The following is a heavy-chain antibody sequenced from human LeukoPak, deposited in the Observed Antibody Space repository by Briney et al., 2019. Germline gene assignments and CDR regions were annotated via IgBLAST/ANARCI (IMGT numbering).Heavy chain of an antibody. D-gene: IGHD4-17*01. J-gene: IGHJ2*01. CDR1: GGSINNTLFY. Sequence: PESPSVTRTVSGGSINNTLFYWGWIRHPPGKGLEWLRTAYYAGTQYSSPSLKSRVATSVDTSKNQFSLRLSSVTAADTAVYYCARDLEGPDYGDYARWYFDLWGRGTLVTVSS. CDR2: AYYAGTQ. CDR3: ARDLEGPDYGDYARWYFDL. V-gene: IGHV4-39*07.